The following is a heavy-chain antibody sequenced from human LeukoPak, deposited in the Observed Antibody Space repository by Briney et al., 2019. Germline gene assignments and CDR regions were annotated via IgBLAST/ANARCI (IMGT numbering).Heavy chain of an antibody. D-gene: IGHD3-16*01. CDR3: ATVSVGVRFDY. Sequence: PGGSLRLSCTASGFNFSTYWMHWVRQVPGKGLVWVSRIKTDGSSTSYADSVKGRFTISRDSAKNKSYLQMNGLRAEDTAVYYCATVSVGVRFDYWGQGALVAVSS. V-gene: IGHV3-74*01. CDR2: IKTDGSST. CDR1: GFNFSTYW. J-gene: IGHJ4*02.